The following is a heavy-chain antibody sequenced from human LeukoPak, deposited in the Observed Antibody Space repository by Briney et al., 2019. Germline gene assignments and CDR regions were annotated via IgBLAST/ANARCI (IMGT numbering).Heavy chain of an antibody. CDR1: GYTLIELS. Sequence: ASVKVSCKVSGYTLIELSMHWVRQAPGKGLEWMGGFDPEDGETIYAQKFQGRVTMTEDTSTDTAYMELSSLRSEDTAVYYCATDRDWNYAIDPWGQGTLVTVSS. D-gene: IGHD1-7*01. CDR3: ATDRDWNYAIDP. CDR2: FDPEDGET. V-gene: IGHV1-24*01. J-gene: IGHJ5*02.